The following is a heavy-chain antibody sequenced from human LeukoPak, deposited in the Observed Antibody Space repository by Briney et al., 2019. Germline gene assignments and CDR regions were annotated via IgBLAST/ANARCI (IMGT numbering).Heavy chain of an antibody. Sequence: ASVKVSSQTSGYTFTSYIMHWARQAKGQRLEWMGWINAGNGNTKYSQKLQGRVTITRDTSATTAYMELSSLRSEDTAVYYCARDHSSSWYFDYWGQGTLVTVSS. V-gene: IGHV1-3*01. CDR1: GYTFTSYI. CDR2: INAGNGNT. CDR3: ARDHSSSWYFDY. D-gene: IGHD6-13*01. J-gene: IGHJ4*02.